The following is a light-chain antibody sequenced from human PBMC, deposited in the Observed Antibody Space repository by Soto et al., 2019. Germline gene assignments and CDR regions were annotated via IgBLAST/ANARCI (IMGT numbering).Light chain of an antibody. CDR3: QQYYDTPYT. CDR1: QTLLYSTIDKNY. Sequence: IVMTQSPDSLTVSLGERATINCKSSQTLLYSTIDKNYFAWYHQKPGQPPKLLIYWASTRESGVPDRFSGSGSGTDFTLTISSLQDEDVGVYYCQQYYDTPYTFGQGTKVDI. J-gene: IGKJ2*01. CDR2: WAS. V-gene: IGKV4-1*01.